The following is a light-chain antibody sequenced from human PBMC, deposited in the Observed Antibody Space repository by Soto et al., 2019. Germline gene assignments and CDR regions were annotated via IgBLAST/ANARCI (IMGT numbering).Light chain of an antibody. Sequence: QSALTQPASVSGSPGQSIAISCTGTSSDVGGYNYVSWYQLHPDKAPKLIIYDVSNRPSGVSNRFSGSKSGNTASLTISGLQPEDEADYYCSSYTSSITRVLGTGTKLTV. V-gene: IGLV2-14*01. CDR2: DVS. CDR1: SSDVGGYNY. J-gene: IGLJ1*01. CDR3: SSYTSSITRV.